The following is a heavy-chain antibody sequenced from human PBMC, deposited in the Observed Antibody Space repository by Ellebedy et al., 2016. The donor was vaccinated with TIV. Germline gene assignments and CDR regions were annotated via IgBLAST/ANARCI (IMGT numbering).Heavy chain of an antibody. CDR1: GFTFSDYW. V-gene: IGHV3-7*01. D-gene: IGHD3-10*01. Sequence: GESLKISCAASGFTFSDYWMSWVRQAPGKGLEWVANIKQDGSEKWYVDSVKGRFTISRDNAKNSLYLQMSSLNAEDTAVYYCARDQGWAYPGSTRFDYWGQGTLVTVSS. J-gene: IGHJ4*03. CDR3: ARDQGWAYPGSTRFDY. CDR2: IKQDGSEK.